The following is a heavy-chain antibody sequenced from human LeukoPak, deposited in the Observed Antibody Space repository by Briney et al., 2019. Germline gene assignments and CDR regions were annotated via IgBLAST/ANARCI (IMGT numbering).Heavy chain of an antibody. J-gene: IGHJ6*02. Sequence: PSETLSLTCTVSGGSISSSSYYWGWIRQPPGKGLEWIGSIYYSGSTYYNPSLKSRVTISVDTSKNQFSLKLSSVTAADTAVYYCARHVGSGWYGYYYYGMDVWGQGTTVTVSS. CDR3: ARHVGSGWYGYYYYGMDV. CDR2: IYYSGST. V-gene: IGHV4-39*01. D-gene: IGHD6-19*01. CDR1: GGSISSSSYY.